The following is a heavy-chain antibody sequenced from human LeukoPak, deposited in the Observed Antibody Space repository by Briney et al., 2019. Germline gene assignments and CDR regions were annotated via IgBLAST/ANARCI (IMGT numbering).Heavy chain of an antibody. Sequence: ALVKVSCKTSGYTFTSYGISWVRQAPGQGLEWVGWISAYNGNTNYAQKFQGRVTMTTDTSTSTAYMDLRSLRSDDTAVYYCAREYRTASRIFDYWGQGTLVTVSS. J-gene: IGHJ4*02. V-gene: IGHV1-18*01. CDR2: ISAYNGNT. CDR1: GYTFTSYG. D-gene: IGHD2-21*02. CDR3: AREYRTASRIFDY.